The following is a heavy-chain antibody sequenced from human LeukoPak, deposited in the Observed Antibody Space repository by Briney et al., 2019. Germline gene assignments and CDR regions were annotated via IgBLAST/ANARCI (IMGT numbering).Heavy chain of an antibody. CDR2: IYKSGSA. J-gene: IGHJ4*02. CDR3: ARGRGSSGY. V-gene: IGHV4-31*03. D-gene: IGHD6-19*01. Sequence: SETLSLTCTVSGASISSGSYFWSWIRQHPGKGLEWIGYIYKSGSAYYNPSLKSRVIISVDTSKNQFSLKLSSVTAADTAVYYCARGRGSSGYWGQGTLVTVSS. CDR1: GASISSGSYF.